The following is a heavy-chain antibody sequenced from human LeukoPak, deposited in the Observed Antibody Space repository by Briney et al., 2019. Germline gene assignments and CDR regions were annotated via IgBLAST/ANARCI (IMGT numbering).Heavy chain of an antibody. V-gene: IGHV1-2*02. D-gene: IGHD3-9*01. CDR3: AREGGYDILTGYQDY. J-gene: IGHJ4*02. Sequence: ASVKVSCKASGYIFTTYFIHWVRQAPGQGLEWMGWINPNNGDTNYVQKFQGRVTMTRDTSISTAYMELTRLRSDDTAVYYCAREGGYDILTGYQDYWGQGTLVTVSS. CDR2: INPNNGDT. CDR1: GYIFTTYF.